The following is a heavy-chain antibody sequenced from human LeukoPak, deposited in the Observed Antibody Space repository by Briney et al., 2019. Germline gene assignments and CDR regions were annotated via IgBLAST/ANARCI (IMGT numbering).Heavy chain of an antibody. V-gene: IGHV4-31*03. J-gene: IGHJ4*02. CDR3: ARVAYGDLLWYFDY. D-gene: IGHD4-17*01. Sequence: HPLETLSLTCTVSGGSISSGGYYWSWIRQHPGKGLEWIGYIYYSGSTYYNPSLKSRVTISVDTSKNQFSLKLSSVTAADTAVYYCARVAYGDLLWYFDYWGQGTLVTVSS. CDR1: GGSISSGGYY. CDR2: IYYSGST.